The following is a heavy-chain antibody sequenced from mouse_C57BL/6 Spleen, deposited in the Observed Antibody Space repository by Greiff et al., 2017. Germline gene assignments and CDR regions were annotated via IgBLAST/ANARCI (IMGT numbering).Heavy chain of an antibody. J-gene: IGHJ2*01. Sequence: QVQLQQSGPELVKPGASVKISCKASGYAFSSSWMNWVKQRPGKGLEWIGRIYPGDGDTNYNGKFKGKATLTADKSSSTAYMQLSSLTSEDSAVYFCARKGDYGSSYSYYFDYWGQGTTLTVSS. CDR1: GYAFSSSW. CDR2: IYPGDGDT. V-gene: IGHV1-82*01. CDR3: ARKGDYGSSYSYYFDY. D-gene: IGHD1-1*01.